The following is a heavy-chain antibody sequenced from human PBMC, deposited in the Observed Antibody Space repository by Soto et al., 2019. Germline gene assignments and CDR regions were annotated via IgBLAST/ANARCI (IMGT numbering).Heavy chain of an antibody. CDR3: ARGNVSRGYSGGGDAFDI. D-gene: IGHD3-22*01. CDR1: GGSISSGGYY. Sequence: SETLSLTCTVSGGSISSGGYYGSWIRQHPGKGLEWIGYIYYSGSTYYNPSLKSRVPISVDTSKNQFSLKLSSVTAADTAVDYCARGNVSRGYSGGGDAFDIWGQGTMVTVS. J-gene: IGHJ3*02. CDR2: IYYSGST. V-gene: IGHV4-31*03.